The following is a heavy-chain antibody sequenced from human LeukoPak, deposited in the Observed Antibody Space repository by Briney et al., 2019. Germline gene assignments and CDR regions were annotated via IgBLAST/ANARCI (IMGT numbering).Heavy chain of an antibody. CDR3: ASEQRGGAFDI. D-gene: IGHD3-16*01. Sequence: GGSMRLSCAASGCTFSSYSMNWVRQAPGKGLEWVSSISSSSSYIYYADSVKGRFTISRDNAKNSLYLQMNSLRAEDTAVYYCASEQRGGAFDIWGQGTIVTVSS. CDR2: ISSSSSYI. J-gene: IGHJ3*02. CDR1: GCTFSSYS. V-gene: IGHV3-21*01.